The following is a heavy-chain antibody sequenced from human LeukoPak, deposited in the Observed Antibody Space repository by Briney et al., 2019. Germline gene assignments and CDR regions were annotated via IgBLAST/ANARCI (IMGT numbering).Heavy chain of an antibody. CDR3: TREENYGDHPRTVILDS. CDR2: IYYSGTT. Sequence: GSLRLSCAASGFTFSSYSMNWVRQAPGTGLEWIGSIYYSGTTYYNPSLKSRVTMSVDTSKNQFSLNLTSLTAADTAVYFCTREENYGDHPRTVILDSWGQGVLVTVSS. CDR1: GFTFSSYS. D-gene: IGHD4-17*01. J-gene: IGHJ4*02. V-gene: IGHV4-39*07.